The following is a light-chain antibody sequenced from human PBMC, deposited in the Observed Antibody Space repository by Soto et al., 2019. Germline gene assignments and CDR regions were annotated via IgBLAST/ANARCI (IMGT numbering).Light chain of an antibody. CDR1: SSDVGGYNY. J-gene: IGLJ3*02. Sequence: QSVLTQPASVSGSPGQSITISCTGTSSDVGGYNYVSWYQQHPGKAPKLMIYDATNRPSGVSNRFSGSKSGNTASLTISGLQAEDEADYYCSSYTSSSTPLVFGGGTQLTVL. V-gene: IGLV2-14*01. CDR3: SSYTSSSTPLV. CDR2: DAT.